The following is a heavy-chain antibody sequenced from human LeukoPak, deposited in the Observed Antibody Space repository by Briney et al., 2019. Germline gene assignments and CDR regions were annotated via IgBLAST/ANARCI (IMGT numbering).Heavy chain of an antibody. D-gene: IGHD7-27*01. CDR3: ARDEIPGDDNWYFDL. V-gene: IGHV3-13*01. Sequence: GGSLRLSCAASGFTLRGHDMHWGRQTPGKDLEWVSAIGTAGETYYPGSLEDRFTISRENAKNFLYLQMNSLGAGDTAVYYCARDEIPGDDNWYFDLWGRGTLVTVSS. CDR1: GFTLRGHD. J-gene: IGHJ2*01. CDR2: IGTAGET.